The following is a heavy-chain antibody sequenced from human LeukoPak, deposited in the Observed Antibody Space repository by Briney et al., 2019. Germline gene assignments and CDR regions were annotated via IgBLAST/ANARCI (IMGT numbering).Heavy chain of an antibody. CDR2: ISGSAHKI. V-gene: IGHV3-23*01. D-gene: IGHD5-18*01. Sequence: PGGSLRLSCAASGFTFSSYGMHWVRQAPEKGLDWVSVISGSAHKIRYADSVKGRFTISRDNSENIVYLQMNNLRVEDTAVYYCAGRLTGYSSGYIHWGQGTLVTVSS. CDR3: AGRLTGYSSGYIH. J-gene: IGHJ4*02. CDR1: GFTFSSYG.